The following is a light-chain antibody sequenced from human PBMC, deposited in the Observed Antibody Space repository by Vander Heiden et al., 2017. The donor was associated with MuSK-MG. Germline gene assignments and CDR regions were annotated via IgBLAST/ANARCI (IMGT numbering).Light chain of an antibody. J-gene: IGLJ2*01. CDR2: GKN. CDR1: SLRSYY. V-gene: IGLV3-19*01. CDR3: NSRDSSGNHLRVV. Sequence: SSELTQDSAVSVALGQTVRITCQGDSLRSYYASWYQQKPGQAPVLVIYGKNNRPSGIPDRFSGSSSGNTASLTITGAQAEDEADYYCNSRDSSGNHLRVVFGGGTKLTVL.